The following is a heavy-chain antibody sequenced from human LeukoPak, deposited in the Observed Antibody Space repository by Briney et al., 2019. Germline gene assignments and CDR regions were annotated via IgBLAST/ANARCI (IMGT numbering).Heavy chain of an antibody. J-gene: IGHJ5*02. D-gene: IGHD1-26*01. V-gene: IGHV1-18*01. CDR3: ARDNSVGDNAWWFDP. CDR2: ISAYNGNT. CDR1: GYTFTSYG. Sequence: ASVKVSCKASGYTFTSYGISWVRQAPGQGLEWMGWISAYNGNTNYAQKFQGRVTMTRDMSTSTDYMELSSLRSEDTAIYYCARDNSVGDNAWWFDPWGQGTLVTVSS.